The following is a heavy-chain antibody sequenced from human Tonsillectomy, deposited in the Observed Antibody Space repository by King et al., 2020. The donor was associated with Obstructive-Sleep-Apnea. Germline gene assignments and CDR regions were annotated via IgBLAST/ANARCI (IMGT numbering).Heavy chain of an antibody. CDR3: ARSGNYDVLTAYYVPLDY. CDR1: GYTFSSYG. J-gene: IGHJ4*02. CDR2: ISAYNGNT. D-gene: IGHD3-9*01. V-gene: IGHV1-18*01. Sequence: QLVQSGAEVEKPGASVKVSCKASGYTFSSYGISWVRQAPGQGLEWMGWISAYNGNTNYAQRLQGRVTMSTDTSTSTAHMELRSLRSDDTAVYYCARSGNYDVLTAYYVPLDYWGQGTLVTVSS.